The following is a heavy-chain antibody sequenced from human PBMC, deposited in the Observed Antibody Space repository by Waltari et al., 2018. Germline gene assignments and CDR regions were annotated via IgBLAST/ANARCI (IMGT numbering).Heavy chain of an antibody. CDR1: GGSFSGYY. J-gene: IGHJ4*02. V-gene: IGHV4-34*01. D-gene: IGHD1-26*01. Sequence: QVQLQQWGAGLLKPSETLSLTCAVYGGSFSGYYWSWIRQPPGKGLEWIGEINHSGSTNYNPSLKSRVTISVDTSKNQFSLKLSSVTAADTAVYYCATSQFSGSYLDYWGQGTLVTVSS. CDR3: ATSQFSGSYLDY. CDR2: INHSGST.